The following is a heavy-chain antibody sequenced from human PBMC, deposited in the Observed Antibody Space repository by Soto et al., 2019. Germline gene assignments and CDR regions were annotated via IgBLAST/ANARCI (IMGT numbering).Heavy chain of an antibody. CDR2: IIPIFGTA. V-gene: IGHV1-69*13. J-gene: IGHJ5*02. CDR1: GYTFTSYG. CDR3: ARCDSSGWYYWFDP. Sequence: GASVKVSCKASGYTFTSYGISWVRQAPGQGLEWMGGIIPIFGTANYAQKFQGRVTITADESTSTAYMELSSLRSEDTAVYYCARCDSSGWYYWFDPWGQGTLVTVSS. D-gene: IGHD6-19*01.